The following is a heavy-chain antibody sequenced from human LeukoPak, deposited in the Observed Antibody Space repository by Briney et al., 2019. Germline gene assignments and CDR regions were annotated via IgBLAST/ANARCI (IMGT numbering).Heavy chain of an antibody. CDR3: AKDSALGPTIGAITF. Sequence: PSETLSLTCSVSGGSISDFYWSWIRQPAGKGLEWIGRIYSSGNTNYNSSLKGRVTMSLDASKNQISLKLRSVTAADTAVYYCAKDSALGPTIGAITFWGPGTLVTVSS. J-gene: IGHJ4*02. V-gene: IGHV4-4*07. D-gene: IGHD3-22*01. CDR1: GGSISDFY. CDR2: IYSSGNT.